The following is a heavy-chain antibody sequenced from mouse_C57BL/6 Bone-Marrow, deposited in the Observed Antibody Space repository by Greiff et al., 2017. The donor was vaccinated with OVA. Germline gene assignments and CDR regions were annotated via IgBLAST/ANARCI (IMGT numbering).Heavy chain of an antibody. CDR2: MLPGSGRP. CDR1: GYTFTGYW. V-gene: IGHV1-9*01. D-gene: IGHD4-1*01. J-gene: IGHJ1*03. CDR3: ARRTGDWYCDV. Sequence: QVQLKESGAELMKPGASVKLSCKATGYTFTGYWLEWVKQRPGHGLEWIGEMLPGSGRPNINEKVKGKATFTADKSSNTAYMQLSSLPTEDSAIYYCARRTGDWYCDVWGTGTTVTVAS.